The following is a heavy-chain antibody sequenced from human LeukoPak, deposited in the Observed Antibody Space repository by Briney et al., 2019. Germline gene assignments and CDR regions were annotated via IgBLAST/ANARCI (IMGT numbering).Heavy chain of an antibody. V-gene: IGHV4-30-2*01. Sequence: SETLSLTCTVSGGSISSGGYYWSWIRQPPGKGLEWIGYIYHSGSTYYNPSLKSRVTISVDTSKNQFSLKLSSVTAADTAVYYCARGPPTTALTYFQHWGQGTLVTVSS. CDR3: ARGPPTTALTYFQH. J-gene: IGHJ1*01. D-gene: IGHD1-26*01. CDR2: IYHSGST. CDR1: GGSISSGGYY.